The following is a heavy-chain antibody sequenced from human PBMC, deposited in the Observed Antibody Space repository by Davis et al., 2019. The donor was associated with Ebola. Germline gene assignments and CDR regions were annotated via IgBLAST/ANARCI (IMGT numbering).Heavy chain of an antibody. CDR2: ISASGGST. D-gene: IGHD6-19*01. CDR3: ATTQWLREFDN. CDR1: GFTFYSHG. J-gene: IGHJ4*02. V-gene: IGHV3-23*01. Sequence: GESLKISCAASGFTFYSHGMSWVRQAPGKGLEWVSHISASGGSTRYADSVKGRFTISRDKSNNTLYLQMNSLRVDDTAVYYCATTQWLREFDNWGQGTLVTVSS.